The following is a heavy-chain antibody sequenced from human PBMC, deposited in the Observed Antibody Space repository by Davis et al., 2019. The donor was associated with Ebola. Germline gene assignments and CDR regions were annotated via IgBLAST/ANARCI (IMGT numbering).Heavy chain of an antibody. V-gene: IGHV3-48*01. CDR2: ISSSSSTI. Sequence: GESLKISCAASGFTFSSYAMSWVRQAPGKGLEWVSYISSSSSTIYYADSVKGRFTISRDNAKNSLYLQMNNLRVEDTAVYYCAREGELWITFPDYWGQGTLVTVSS. D-gene: IGHD3-16*01. CDR3: AREGELWITFPDY. J-gene: IGHJ4*02. CDR1: GFTFSSYA.